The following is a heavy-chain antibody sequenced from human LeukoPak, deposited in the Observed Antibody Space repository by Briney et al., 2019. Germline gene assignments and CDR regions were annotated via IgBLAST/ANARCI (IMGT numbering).Heavy chain of an antibody. Sequence: ASVKVYCKASGYTFTSYYMHWVPQAPGHGLEWMGIINPSGGSTSYAQKFQGRVTMTRDTSTSTVYMELSSLRSEDTAVFFFHTEDGIRDAFDIWGQGTMVTVSS. CDR2: INPSGGST. J-gene: IGHJ3*02. D-gene: IGHD2-21*01. CDR3: HTEDGIRDAFDI. V-gene: IGHV1-46*03. CDR1: GYTFTSYY.